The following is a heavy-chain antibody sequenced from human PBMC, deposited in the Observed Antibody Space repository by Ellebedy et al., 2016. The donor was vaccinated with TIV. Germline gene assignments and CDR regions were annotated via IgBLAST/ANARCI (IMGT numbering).Heavy chain of an antibody. V-gene: IGHV3-72*01. Sequence: PGGTLRLSCAASGFSFGDWYLDSVPQATGKGLEWVGLIRRKSHSYTTEYAASVQCSFTISREDSKNSLYLQMNSLETQDTAVYYFARDKEVSMDVWGQGNTFTVSS. CDR3: ARDKEVSMDV. CDR2: IRRKSHSYTT. J-gene: IGHJ6*02. D-gene: IGHD2-21*01. CDR1: GFSFGDWY.